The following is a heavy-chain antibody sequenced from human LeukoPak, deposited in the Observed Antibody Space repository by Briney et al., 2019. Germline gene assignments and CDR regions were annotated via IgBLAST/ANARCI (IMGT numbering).Heavy chain of an antibody. CDR3: ARGNAYQLPTQYYMDV. CDR1: GGSISSGSYY. Sequence: SETLSLTCTVSGGSISSGSYYWSWIRQAAGKGLGWIGRIYTSGSTNYNPSLTSRVTISVDTSKNQFSLKLSSVTAADTAVYYCARGNAYQLPTQYYMDVWGKGTTVTVSS. CDR2: IYTSGST. J-gene: IGHJ6*03. D-gene: IGHD2-2*01. V-gene: IGHV4-61*02.